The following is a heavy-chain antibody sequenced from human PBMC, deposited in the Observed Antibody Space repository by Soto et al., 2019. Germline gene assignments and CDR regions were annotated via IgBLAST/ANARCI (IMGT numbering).Heavy chain of an antibody. CDR1: SGSISSSNW. V-gene: IGHV4-4*02. CDR2: IYHSGST. CDR3: ARTIAAAGTGFDY. J-gene: IGHJ4*02. Sequence: TLSLTCAVSSGSISSSNWWSWVRQPPGKGLEWIGEIYHSGSTNYNPSLKSRVTISVDKSKNRFSLKLSSVTAADTAVYYCARTIAAAGTGFDYWGQGTLVTV. D-gene: IGHD6-13*01.